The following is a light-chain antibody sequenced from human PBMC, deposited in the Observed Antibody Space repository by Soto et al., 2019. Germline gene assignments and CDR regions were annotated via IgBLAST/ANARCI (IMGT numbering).Light chain of an antibody. V-gene: IGKV3-11*01. Sequence: EVVLTQSPVTLSLSPGERATLSCRASQSFRGLLAWYQQKPSQAPRLLIYDAYNRATGIPPRFSGSGSGTDFTLTISSLEPEDSAVYYCQQYGSPQTFGQGTKLEIK. CDR3: QQYGSPQT. CDR1: QSFRGL. CDR2: DAY. J-gene: IGKJ2*01.